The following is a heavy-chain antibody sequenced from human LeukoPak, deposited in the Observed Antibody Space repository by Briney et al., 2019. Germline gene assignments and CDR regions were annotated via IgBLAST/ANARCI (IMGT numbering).Heavy chain of an antibody. J-gene: IGHJ3*02. D-gene: IGHD2-15*01. V-gene: IGHV3-74*01. Sequence: GGSLRLSCPASGFTFSSYWMHWVRQAPGKGLVWVSRINSDGSSTSCADSVKGRFTISRDNAKNTLYLQMNSLRAEDTAVYYCASPSGYCSGGSCPRGDAFDIWGQGTMVTVSS. CDR3: ASPSGYCSGGSCPRGDAFDI. CDR1: GFTFSSYW. CDR2: INSDGSST.